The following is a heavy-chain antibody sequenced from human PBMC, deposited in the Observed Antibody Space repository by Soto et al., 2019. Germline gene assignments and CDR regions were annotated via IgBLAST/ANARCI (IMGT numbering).Heavy chain of an antibody. J-gene: IGHJ4*02. CDR1: GFTFSSYA. Sequence: EVQLLESGGGMVQPGGSLRLSCAASGFTFSSYAMSWVRQAPGKGLECVSAISGSGGSTYDADSVKGRFTISRDNSKNTLYLQMNTLRAEDTAVYYCAKDLYSYGYASLDYCGQGTLVTVSS. CDR3: AKDLYSYGYASLDY. D-gene: IGHD5-18*01. V-gene: IGHV3-23*01. CDR2: ISGSGGST.